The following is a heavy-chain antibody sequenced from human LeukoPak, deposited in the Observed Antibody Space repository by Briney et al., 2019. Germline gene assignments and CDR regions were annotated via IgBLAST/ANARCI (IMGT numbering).Heavy chain of an antibody. CDR2: INPNTGGT. V-gene: IGHV1-2*02. CDR1: GYTFTGYY. CDR3: ARSPHILTGENFDC. Sequence: ASVKVSCKASGYTFTGYYIHWVRQAPGQGLEWVGWINPNTGGTNCAQKLHYRVTMTRDTSISTAYMELSRLRFDDTAVYYCARSPHILTGENFDCWGQGTLVTVSS. D-gene: IGHD3-9*01. J-gene: IGHJ4*02.